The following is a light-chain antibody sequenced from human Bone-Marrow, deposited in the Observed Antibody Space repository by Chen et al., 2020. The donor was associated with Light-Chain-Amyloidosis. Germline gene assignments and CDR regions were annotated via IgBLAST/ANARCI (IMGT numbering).Light chain of an antibody. Sequence: NFMLTQPHSVSESPGKTVIISCTRSSGSIATNYVQGYQQRQGSSPTTVIYEDDQRPSGVPDLFSGSIYRSSTSASLTISGLKTEDESDYYCQSYQGSSQGVFGGGTKLTVL. CDR1: SGSIATNY. CDR3: QSYQGSSQGV. V-gene: IGLV6-57*01. J-gene: IGLJ3*02. CDR2: EDD.